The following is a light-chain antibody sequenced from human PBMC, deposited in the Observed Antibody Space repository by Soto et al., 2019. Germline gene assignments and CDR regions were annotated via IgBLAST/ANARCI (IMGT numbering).Light chain of an antibody. CDR1: QSISSTS. V-gene: IGKV3-20*01. CDR3: QQYGNSPFT. CDR2: GAS. Sequence: EIVLTQSPCTLSLSPGETATLSCRASQSISSTSLAWYQQKPGQAPRLLIYGASTRATGIPDRFSGSESGTDFTLTISRLEPEDFVVYYCQQYGNSPFTFGQGTRLEIK. J-gene: IGKJ5*01.